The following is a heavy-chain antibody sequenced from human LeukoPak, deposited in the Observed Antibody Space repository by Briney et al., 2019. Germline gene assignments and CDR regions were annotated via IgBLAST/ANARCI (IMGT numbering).Heavy chain of an antibody. CDR2: IYYSGST. CDR1: GGSISSYY. V-gene: IGHV4-59*12. Sequence: SETLSLTCTVSGGSISSYYWSWIRQPPGKGLEWIGYIYYSGSTNYNPSLKSRVTISVDTSKNQFSLKLSSVTAADTAVYYCARVQNTAMALDAFDIWGQGTMVTVSS. D-gene: IGHD5-18*01. J-gene: IGHJ3*02. CDR3: ARVQNTAMALDAFDI.